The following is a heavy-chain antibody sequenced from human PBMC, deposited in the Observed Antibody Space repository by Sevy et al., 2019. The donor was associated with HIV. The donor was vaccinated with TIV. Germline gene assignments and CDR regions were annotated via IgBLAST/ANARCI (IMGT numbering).Heavy chain of an antibody. CDR1: GFTFSKYS. CDR3: AGEECTKPHDY. CDR2: LSFGCGEK. Sequence: GGSLRLSCAASGFTFSKYSMSWVRQPPGKGLEWVSTLSFGCGEKNHADSVKGRFTISRDNAKNSLYLQMNNLRAEDTAVYYCAGEECTKPHDYWGQGTLVTVSS. V-gene: IGHV3-23*01. J-gene: IGHJ4*02. D-gene: IGHD2-8*01.